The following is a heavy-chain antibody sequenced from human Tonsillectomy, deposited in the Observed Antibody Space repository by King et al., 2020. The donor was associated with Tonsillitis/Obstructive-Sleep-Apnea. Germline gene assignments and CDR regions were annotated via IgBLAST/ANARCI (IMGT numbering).Heavy chain of an antibody. CDR2: IKQDGSEK. CDR3: VRDANTVTYVGALGY. CDR1: GFTFSSYW. V-gene: IGHV3-7*04. Sequence: VQLVESGGGLVQPGGSLRLSCRVSGFTFSSYWMSWVRQAPGKGLEWVANIKQDGSEKYYVDSVKGRFTISRDDANNSLYLQMNSLRADDTAVYYCVRDANTVTYVGALGYWGQGALVTVSS. D-gene: IGHD4-17*01. J-gene: IGHJ4*02.